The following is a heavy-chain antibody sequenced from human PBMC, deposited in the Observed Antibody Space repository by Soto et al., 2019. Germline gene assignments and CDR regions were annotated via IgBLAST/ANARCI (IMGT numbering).Heavy chain of an antibody. CDR3: ASQYYYDSSGFDAFDI. Sequence: TLSLTCTVSGGSISSGDYYWSWIRQPPGKGLEWIGYIYYSGSTYYNPSLKSRVTISVDTSKNQFSLKLSSVTAADTAVYYCASQYYYDSSGFDAFDIWGQGTMVTVSS. J-gene: IGHJ3*02. CDR2: IYYSGST. CDR1: GGSISSGDYY. D-gene: IGHD3-22*01. V-gene: IGHV4-30-4*01.